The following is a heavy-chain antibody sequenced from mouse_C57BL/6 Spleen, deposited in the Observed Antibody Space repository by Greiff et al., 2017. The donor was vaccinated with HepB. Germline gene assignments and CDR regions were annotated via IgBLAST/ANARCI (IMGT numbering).Heavy chain of an antibody. CDR1: GYTFTSYG. J-gene: IGHJ4*01. CDR3: ARCDYDVVYAMDY. Sequence: VHLVESGAELARPGASVKLSCKASGYTFTSYGISWVKQRTGQGLEWIGEINPRSGNTYYNEKFKGKATLTADKSSSTAYMELRSLTSEDSAVYFWARCDYDVVYAMDYWGQGTSVTVSS. D-gene: IGHD2-4*01. CDR2: INPRSGNT. V-gene: IGHV1-81*01.